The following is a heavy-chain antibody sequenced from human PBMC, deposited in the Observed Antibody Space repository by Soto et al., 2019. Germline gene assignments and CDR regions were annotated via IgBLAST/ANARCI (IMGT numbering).Heavy chain of an antibody. V-gene: IGHV3-30-3*01. J-gene: IGHJ5*02. D-gene: IGHD3-16*01. CDR1: GFTFNNYA. CDR2: ISYDGSND. CDR3: ARESGKLIGNWFDP. Sequence: VQIVESGGGVVQPGRSLRLSCTASGFTFNNYAMYWVRQAPGKGLEWVAVISYDGSNDYFADSVKGRFTISRDNSKNTLYLQMNSLRDDDTAMYHCARESGKLIGNWFDPWGQGTLVTVSS.